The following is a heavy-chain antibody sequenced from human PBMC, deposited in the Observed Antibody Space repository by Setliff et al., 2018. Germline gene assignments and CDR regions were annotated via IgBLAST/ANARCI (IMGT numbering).Heavy chain of an antibody. V-gene: IGHV4-61*02. CDR3: ARSGDYIWGSYRPYYFDH. J-gene: IGHJ4*02. CDR1: GGSISSDSDY. D-gene: IGHD3-16*02. CDR2: IYGRGST. Sequence: KASETLSLTCTVSGGSISSDSDYWSWIRQPAGKGLEWIGRIYGRGSTNYNPSLKSRVTVSLDASKNQLSLKLSSVTAADTAVYYCARSGDYIWGSYRPYYFDHWGQGTLVTVSS.